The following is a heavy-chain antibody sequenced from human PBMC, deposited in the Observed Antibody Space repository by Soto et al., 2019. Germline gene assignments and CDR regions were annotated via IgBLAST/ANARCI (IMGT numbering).Heavy chain of an antibody. Sequence: AAVKVPCKASGCTFTSCYIHWMGQAPGQGREWMGVINPGGGSTSYAQKLHGRVTMTRDTSTSTVYMELSSLRSEDTAVYYCARGLAVAYSPSLLWGQGTLVTVSS. J-gene: IGHJ4*02. CDR1: GCTFTSCY. CDR3: ARGLAVAYSPSLL. D-gene: IGHD6-19*01. V-gene: IGHV1-46*01. CDR2: INPGGGST.